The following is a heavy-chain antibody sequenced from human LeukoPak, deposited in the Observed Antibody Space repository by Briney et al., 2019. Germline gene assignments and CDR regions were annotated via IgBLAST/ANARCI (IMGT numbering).Heavy chain of an antibody. CDR3: ARQGGYDFWSGYALDI. D-gene: IGHD3-3*01. V-gene: IGHV4-34*01. J-gene: IGHJ3*02. CDR2: INHSGST. CDR1: GGSFSGYY. Sequence: PSETLSLTCAVYGGSFSGYYWSWIRQPPGKGLEWIGEINHSGSTNYNPSLKSRVTISVDTSKNQFSLKLSSVTAADTAVYYCARQGGYDFWSGYALDIWGQGTMVTVSS.